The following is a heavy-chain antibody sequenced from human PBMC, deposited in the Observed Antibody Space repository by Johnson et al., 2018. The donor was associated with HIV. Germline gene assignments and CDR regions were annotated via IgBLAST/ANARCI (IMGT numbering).Heavy chain of an antibody. CDR3: ARASGEWDASDI. V-gene: IGHV3-64*01. Sequence: VQLVESGGGVVQPGRSLRLSCAASGFSFSSYSMHWVRQAPGEGLEYVSGTDNKGRNTYYANSVKGRFTIFRDNSKNTLYLQMGSLRAEDMAVYYCARASGEWDASDIWGRGTMVTVSS. D-gene: IGHD3-10*01. CDR2: TDNKGRNT. CDR1: GFSFSSYS. J-gene: IGHJ3*02.